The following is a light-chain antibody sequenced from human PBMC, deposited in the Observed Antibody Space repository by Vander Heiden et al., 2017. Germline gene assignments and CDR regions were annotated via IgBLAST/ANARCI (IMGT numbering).Light chain of an antibody. CDR2: GAS. J-gene: IGKJ2*01. Sequence: VMMHSPATLSVSPGERATLSCRASQSVSSYLAWYQQKPGQAPRLLIYGASTRATGIPARFSGSGSETEFSLAISSLQSEDFVVYYCQQYHTWPYSFGRGTKLEIK. CDR3: QQYHTWPYS. V-gene: IGKV3-15*01. CDR1: QSVSSY.